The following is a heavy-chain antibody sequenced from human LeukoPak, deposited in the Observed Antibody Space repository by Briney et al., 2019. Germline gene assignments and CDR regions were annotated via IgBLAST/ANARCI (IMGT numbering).Heavy chain of an antibody. D-gene: IGHD2-2*01. CDR1: GRSFISYA. CDR2: IMPIFGTA. V-gene: IGHV1-69*05. CDR3: ARVSDDSSTIGAFDI. Sequence: GASVKVSSKASGRSFISYAISWVRQAPGQGLEWVGRIMPIFGTANYPQKFQGRVTITTDEPTSTAYMELSSLRSEDTAVYYCARVSDDSSTIGAFDIWGQGTMVTVSS. J-gene: IGHJ3*02.